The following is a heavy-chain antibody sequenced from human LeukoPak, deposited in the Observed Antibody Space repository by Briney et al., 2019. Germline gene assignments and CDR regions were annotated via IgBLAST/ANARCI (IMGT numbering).Heavy chain of an antibody. D-gene: IGHD3-22*01. Sequence: SETLSLTCAVYGGSFSGYYWSWIRQPPGKGLEWMGEINHSGSTNYNPSLKSRVTISVDTSKNQFSLKLSSVTAADTAVYYCYTWGFSGYAGDVAFDIWGQGTMVTVSS. CDR1: GGSFSGYY. CDR3: YTWGFSGYAGDVAFDI. CDR2: INHSGST. V-gene: IGHV4-34*01. J-gene: IGHJ3*02.